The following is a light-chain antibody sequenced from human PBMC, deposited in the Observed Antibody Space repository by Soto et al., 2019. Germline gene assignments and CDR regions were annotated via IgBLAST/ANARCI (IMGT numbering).Light chain of an antibody. J-gene: IGLJ2*01. CDR2: EVS. CDR3: SSYTSSSTLVV. V-gene: IGLV2-14*01. CDR1: SSDVGGYNY. Sequence: QSALTQPASVSGSPGQSITISCTGTSSDVGGYNYVSWYQQHPGKAPKLMIYEVSNRPSGVSNRFSGSKSGNTASLTISGLQAEDEADYYCSSYTSSSTLVVFGGGTQLRVL.